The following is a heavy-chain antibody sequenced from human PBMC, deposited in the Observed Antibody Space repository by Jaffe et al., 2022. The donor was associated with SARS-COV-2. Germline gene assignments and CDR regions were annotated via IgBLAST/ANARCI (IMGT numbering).Heavy chain of an antibody. CDR1: GFTFSSYA. CDR3: AKGGAVADPRDYYFDY. CDR2: ISGSGGST. V-gene: IGHV3-23*01. D-gene: IGHD6-19*01. J-gene: IGHJ4*02. Sequence: EVQLLESGGGLVQPGGSLRLSCAASGFTFSSYAMSWVRQAPGKGLEWVSAISGSGGSTYYADSVKGRFTISRDNSKNTLYLQMNSLRAEDTAVYYCAKGGAVADPRDYYFDYWGQGTLVTVSS.